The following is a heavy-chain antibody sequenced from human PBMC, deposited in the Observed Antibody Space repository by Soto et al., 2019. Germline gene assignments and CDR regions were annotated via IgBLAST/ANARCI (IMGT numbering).Heavy chain of an antibody. CDR1: GGSISSGGYY. Sequence: SETLSLTCTVSGGSISSGGYYWSWIRQHPGKGLEWIGYIYYSGSTYYNPSLKSRVTISVDTSKNQFSLKLSSVTAADTAVYYCARAEIVVVVAADYYMDDWGKGTTVTVS. CDR3: ARAEIVVVVAADYYMDD. CDR2: IYYSGST. D-gene: IGHD2-15*01. J-gene: IGHJ6*03. V-gene: IGHV4-31*03.